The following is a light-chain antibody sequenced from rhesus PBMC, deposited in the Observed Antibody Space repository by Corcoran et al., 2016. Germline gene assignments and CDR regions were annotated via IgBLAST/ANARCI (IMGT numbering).Light chain of an antibody. CDR2: AAS. Sequence: DIQMTQSPSSLSASVGDRVTIICRASENFNNYLHWYQQKPGKAPQLLIYAASTLQSGVPSRFSGSGSGTDYTFTLNSLQPDDVATYYCQHNYGIPRSFGQGTKVEIK. CDR1: ENFNNY. J-gene: IGKJ2*01. CDR3: QHNYGIPRS. V-gene: IGKV1-74*01.